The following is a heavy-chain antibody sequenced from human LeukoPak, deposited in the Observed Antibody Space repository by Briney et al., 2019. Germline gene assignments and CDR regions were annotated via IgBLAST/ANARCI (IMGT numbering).Heavy chain of an antibody. CDR3: MSDLDN. J-gene: IGHJ4*02. CDR2: IYSGGNT. CDR1: GFTFSIYG. V-gene: IGHV3-23*05. Sequence: GGTLRLSCAASGFTFSIYGMSWVRQAPGKGLEWVSFIYSGGNTHYSDSVKGRFTISRDNSKNTLYLQMNSLKTEDTAIYYCMSDLDNWGQGTLVTVSS.